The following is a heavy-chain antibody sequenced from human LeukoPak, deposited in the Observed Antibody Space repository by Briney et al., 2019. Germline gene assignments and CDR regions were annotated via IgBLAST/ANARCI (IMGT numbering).Heavy chain of an antibody. V-gene: IGHV3-23*01. Sequence: GGSLRLSCAASGFTFSSYAMSSVRQAPGKGLEWVSTISNSGSNTYYADFVKGRFTISRDNSGNTLYLQMNSLRAEDTAVYYCAKRTTSGTFYFDYWGQGTLVTVSS. CDR3: AKRTTSGTFYFDY. D-gene: IGHD1-1*01. CDR1: GFTFSSYA. CDR2: ISNSGSNT. J-gene: IGHJ4*02.